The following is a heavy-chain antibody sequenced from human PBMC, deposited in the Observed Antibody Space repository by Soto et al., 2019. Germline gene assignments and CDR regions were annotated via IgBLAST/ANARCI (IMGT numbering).Heavy chain of an antibody. V-gene: IGHV3-33*01. CDR1: GFTFSSYG. CDR2: IWYDGSNK. D-gene: IGHD2-21*02. J-gene: IGHJ4*02. CDR3: AIDQCGGDCYGPDY. Sequence: QVQLVESGGGVVQPGRSLRLSCAASGFTFSSYGMHWVRQAPGKGLEWVAVIWYDGSNKYYADSVKGRFTISRDNSKNTLDLQMTSQRAEDTAGYYCAIDQCGGDCYGPDYWGQGTLVSVSS.